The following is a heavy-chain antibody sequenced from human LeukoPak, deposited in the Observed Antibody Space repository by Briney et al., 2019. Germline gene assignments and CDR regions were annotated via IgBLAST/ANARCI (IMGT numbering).Heavy chain of an antibody. CDR2: ISYDGSNK. CDR3: AKDCRYYYDSSGYYYLDY. J-gene: IGHJ4*02. CDR1: GFTFSSYG. V-gene: IGHV3-30*18. D-gene: IGHD3-22*01. Sequence: GGSLRLSCAASGFTFSSYGMHWVRQAPGKGLEWVAVISYDGSNKYYADSVKGRFTISRDNSKNTLYLQMNSLRAEDTAVYYCAKDCRYYYDSSGYYYLDYWGQGTLVTVSS.